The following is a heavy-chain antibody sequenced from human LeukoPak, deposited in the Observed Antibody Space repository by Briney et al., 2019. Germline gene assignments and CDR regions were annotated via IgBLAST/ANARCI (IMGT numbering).Heavy chain of an antibody. J-gene: IGHJ4*02. CDR1: GGSISSYY. V-gene: IGHV4-59*13. CDR2: IYYSGST. D-gene: IGHD3-3*01. CDR3: ARGILEWLTADY. Sequence: SETLSLTCTVSGGSISSYYWSWIRQPPGKGLEWIGYIYYSGSTNYNPSLKSRVTISVDTSKNQFSLKLSSVTAADTAVYYCARGILEWLTADYWGQGTLVTVSS.